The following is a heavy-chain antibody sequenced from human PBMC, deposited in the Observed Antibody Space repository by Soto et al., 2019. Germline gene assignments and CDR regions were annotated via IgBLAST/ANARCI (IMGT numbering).Heavy chain of an antibody. CDR2: IHSDGSST. J-gene: IGHJ3*01. Sequence: GGSLRLSCAASGFTFGGYVMHWVRQAPGQGLVWVSRIHSDGSSTTYADSVKGRFTISRDNAKNTLYLQMNSLRAEDTAVYYCARGDRGAFDLWGQGTMVTVSS. V-gene: IGHV3-74*01. D-gene: IGHD2-21*02. CDR3: ARGDRGAFDL. CDR1: GFTFGGYV.